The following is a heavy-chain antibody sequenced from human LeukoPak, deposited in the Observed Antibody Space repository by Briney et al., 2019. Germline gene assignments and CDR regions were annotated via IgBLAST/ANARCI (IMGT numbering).Heavy chain of an antibody. V-gene: IGHV1-18*01. J-gene: IGHJ6*02. D-gene: IGHD3-22*01. Sequence: VKVSCKASGYTFTSYGISWVRQAPGQGLEWMGWISAYNGNTNYAQKLQGRVTMTTDTSTSTAYMELKNLRSDDTAVYYCARTPGMVVVKTFYCMDVWGQGTTVTVSS. CDR2: ISAYNGNT. CDR1: GYTFTSYG. CDR3: ARTPGMVVVKTFYCMDV.